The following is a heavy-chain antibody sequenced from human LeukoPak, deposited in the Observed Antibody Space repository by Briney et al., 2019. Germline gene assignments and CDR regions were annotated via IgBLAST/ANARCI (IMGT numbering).Heavy chain of an antibody. D-gene: IGHD3-10*01. V-gene: IGHV1-18*01. CDR1: GYTFTSYG. J-gene: IGHJ4*02. CDR2: ISAYNGNT. CDR3: AREGTPWFGDPAFDY. Sequence: ASVKVSCKASGYTFTSYGISWVRQAPGQGLEWMGWISAYNGNTNYAQKLQGRVTMTTDTSTSTAYMELSSLRSEDTAVYYCAREGTPWFGDPAFDYWGQGTLVTVSS.